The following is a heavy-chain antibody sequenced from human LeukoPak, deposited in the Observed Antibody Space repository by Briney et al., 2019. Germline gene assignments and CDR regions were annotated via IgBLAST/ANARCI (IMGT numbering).Heavy chain of an antibody. CDR2: IWYDGSNK. CDR3: AKESGYCSSTSCFADAFDI. CDR1: GFTFSSYG. Sequence: GGSLRLSCAASGFTFSSYGMHWVRQAPGKGLEWVAVIWYDGSNKYYADSVKGRLTISRDNSKNTLYLQMNSLRAEDTAVYYCAKESGYCSSTSCFADAFDIWGQGTMVTVSP. D-gene: IGHD2-2*01. J-gene: IGHJ3*02. V-gene: IGHV3-33*06.